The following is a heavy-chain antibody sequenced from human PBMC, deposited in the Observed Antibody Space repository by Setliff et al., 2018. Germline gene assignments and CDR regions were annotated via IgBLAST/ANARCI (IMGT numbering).Heavy chain of an antibody. CDR3: VRTLFLQYYGGRSGGYFDY. J-gene: IGHJ4*02. D-gene: IGHD4-17*01. V-gene: IGHV3-23*01. Sequence: GGSLRLSCAASGFTFSSYAMTWVRQAPGKGLEWVSGISGYGSRTYYADSGKGRSTISRDNSNNTVYLEMKNLRADDTAVYYCVRTLFLQYYGGRSGGYFDYWGQGSLVT. CDR1: GFTFSSYA. CDR2: ISGYGSRT.